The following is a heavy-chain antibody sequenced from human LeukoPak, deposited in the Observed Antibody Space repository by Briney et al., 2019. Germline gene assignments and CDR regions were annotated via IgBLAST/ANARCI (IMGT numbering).Heavy chain of an antibody. V-gene: IGHV3-23*01. CDR2: IGTRSDDT. D-gene: IGHD3-16*01. J-gene: IGHJ3*02. CDR1: GFTFSTHA. CDR3: AKHDYGNFKAYDI. Sequence: GGSLRLSCTASGFTFSTHAMTWVRQAPGKGLECVSSIGTRSDDTYYADSVKGRFTFSRDNSKNTLYLQMDSLRAEDTAVYYCAKHDYGNFKAYDIWGQGTTVTVSS.